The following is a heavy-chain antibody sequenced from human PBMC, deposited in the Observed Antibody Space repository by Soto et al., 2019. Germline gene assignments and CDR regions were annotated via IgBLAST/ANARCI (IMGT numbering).Heavy chain of an antibody. CDR2: ISYDGSNK. CDR3: AKDLNPIIEYSGYDLVPGY. CDR1: GFTFSSYG. J-gene: IGHJ4*02. Sequence: GGSLRLSCAASGFTFSSYGMHWVRQAPGKGLEWVAVISYDGSNKYYANSVKGRFTISRDNSKNTLYLQMNSLRAEDTAVYYCAKDLNPIIEYSGYDLVPGYWGQGTLVTVSS. D-gene: IGHD5-12*01. V-gene: IGHV3-30*18.